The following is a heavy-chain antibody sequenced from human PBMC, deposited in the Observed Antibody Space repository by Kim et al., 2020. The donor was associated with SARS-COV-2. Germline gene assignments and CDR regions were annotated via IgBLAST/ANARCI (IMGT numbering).Heavy chain of an antibody. V-gene: IGHV3-7*01. D-gene: IGHD6-13*01. CDR3: ARVVVGIAAFTH. J-gene: IGHJ4*02. Sequence: YFDSVKGRFTISRDNAKNSLYLQMNSLRAEDTAVYYCARVVVGIAAFTHWGQGTLVTVSS.